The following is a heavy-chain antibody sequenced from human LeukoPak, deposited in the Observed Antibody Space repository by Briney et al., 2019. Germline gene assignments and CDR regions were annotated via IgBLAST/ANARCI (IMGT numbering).Heavy chain of an antibody. V-gene: IGHV7-4-1*02. CDR1: GYTFTSYA. CDR2: INTNTGNP. CDR3: ARGCSSWELLQVWPYYYYYGMDV. J-gene: IGHJ6*02. Sequence: ASVKVSCKASGYTFTSYAMNWVRQAPGQGLEWMGWINTNTGNPTYAQGFTGRFVFSLDTSVSTAYLQISSLKAEDTAVYYCARGCSSWELLQVWPYYYYYGMDVWGQGTTVTVSS. D-gene: IGHD1-26*01.